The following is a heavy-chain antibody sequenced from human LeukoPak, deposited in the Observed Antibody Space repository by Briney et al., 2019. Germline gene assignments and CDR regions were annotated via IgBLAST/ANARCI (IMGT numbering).Heavy chain of an antibody. CDR3: ARVMKSVRFLEWLDHD. CDR1: GGTFSSYA. Sequence: SVKVSCKASGGTFSSYAISWVRQAPGQGLEWMGGIIPIFGIANYAQKFQGRVTITADESTSTAYMELSSLRSEDTAVYYCARVMKSVRFLEWLDHDWGQGTLVTVSS. V-gene: IGHV1-69*13. J-gene: IGHJ4*02. CDR2: IIPIFGIA. D-gene: IGHD3-3*01.